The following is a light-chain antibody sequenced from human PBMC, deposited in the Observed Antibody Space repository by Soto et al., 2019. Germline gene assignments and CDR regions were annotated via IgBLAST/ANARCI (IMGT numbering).Light chain of an antibody. J-gene: IGKJ4*01. CDR2: GAS. CDR3: QQYGSSPLT. CDR1: QSVSRSF. V-gene: IGKV3-20*01. Sequence: EIVLTQSPGTLSLSPGERATLSCRASQSVSRSFLAWYQQKPGQAPRLLIYGASSRATGIPDRFSGRGSGTKFSLTISRLEPEDVAVYYCQQYGSSPLTFGGGTKVEIK.